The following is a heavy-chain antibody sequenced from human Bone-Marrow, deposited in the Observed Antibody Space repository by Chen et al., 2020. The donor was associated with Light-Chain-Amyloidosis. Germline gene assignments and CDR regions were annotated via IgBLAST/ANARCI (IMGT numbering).Heavy chain of an antibody. D-gene: IGHD2-21*01. CDR1: GYTFPNYW. V-gene: IGHV5-51*01. CDR2: IYPDDSDA. J-gene: IGHJ4*02. CDR3: ARRRDGYNFDY. Sequence: GEXXKXSXXXSGYTFPNYWIAWVRQMPGKGLEWMGVIYPDDSDARYSPSFEGXXXXXXXXXXXXXXXXXXXXXXXDTAMYYCARRRDGYNFDYWGQGTLVTVSS.